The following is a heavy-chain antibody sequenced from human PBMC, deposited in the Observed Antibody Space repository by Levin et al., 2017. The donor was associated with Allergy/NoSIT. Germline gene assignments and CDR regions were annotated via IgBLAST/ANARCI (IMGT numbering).Heavy chain of an antibody. J-gene: IGHJ4*02. CDR3: AGARTVTEASTDY. D-gene: IGHD4-17*01. CDR2: IYYSGST. CDR1: GGSIPNYY. V-gene: IGHV4-59*01. Sequence: SQTLSLTCTVSGGSIPNYYWTWIRQPPGKGLEWIGYIYYSGSTNYNPSLKSRVTISVDTSKNQFSLKLSSVTAADTAVYYCAGARTVTEASTDYWGQGTLVTVSS.